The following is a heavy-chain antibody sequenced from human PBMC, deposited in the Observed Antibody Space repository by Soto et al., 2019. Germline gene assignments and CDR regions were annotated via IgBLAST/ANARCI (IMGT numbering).Heavy chain of an antibody. CDR3: ARDRAPGWAYYYGMDV. D-gene: IGHD1-26*01. J-gene: IGHJ6*02. CDR1: GGTFSNDI. Sequence: ASVKVSCKTSGGTFSNDIITWVRQAPGQGLEWMGIINPSSGSTSYAQKFQGRVTMTRDTSTSTVYMELSSLRSEDTAVYYCARDRAPGWAYYYGMDVWGQGTTVTVSS. V-gene: IGHV1-46*03. CDR2: INPSSGST.